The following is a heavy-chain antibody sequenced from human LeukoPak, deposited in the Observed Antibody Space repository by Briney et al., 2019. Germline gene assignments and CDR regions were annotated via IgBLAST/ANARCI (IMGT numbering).Heavy chain of an antibody. J-gene: IGHJ4*02. CDR1: GFTFSSYS. V-gene: IGHV3-48*01. Sequence: GGSLRLSCAASGFTFSSYSMNWVRQAPGKGLEWVSYISSSSSTIYYADSVKGRFSISRDNAKNSLYLQMNSLGAEDTAIYYCGRAFPPLRTSSAGDLWGQGILVTVSS. CDR2: ISSSSSTI. D-gene: IGHD3-16*01. CDR3: GRAFPPLRTSSAGDL.